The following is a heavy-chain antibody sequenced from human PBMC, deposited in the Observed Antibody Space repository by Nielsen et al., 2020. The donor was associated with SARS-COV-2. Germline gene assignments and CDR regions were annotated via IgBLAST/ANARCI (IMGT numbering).Heavy chain of an antibody. Sequence: VRQAPGKGLEWVSAISGSGGSTYYADSVKGRFTISRDNSKNTLYLQMNSLRAEDTAVYYCAKSFIYDILTGFGDWFDPWGQGTLVTVSS. CDR2: ISGSGGST. J-gene: IGHJ5*02. CDR3: AKSFIYDILTGFGDWFDP. V-gene: IGHV3-23*01. D-gene: IGHD3-9*01.